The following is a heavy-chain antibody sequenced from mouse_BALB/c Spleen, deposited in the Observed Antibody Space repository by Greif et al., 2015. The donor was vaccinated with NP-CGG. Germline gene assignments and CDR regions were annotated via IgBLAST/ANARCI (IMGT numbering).Heavy chain of an antibody. CDR2: ISSGGST. CDR3: ARGSYFDY. Sequence: EVQGVESGGGLVKPGGSLKLSCAASGFTFSSYAMSWVRQTPEKRPEWVASISSGGSTYYPDSVKGRFTISRDNARNILYLQMSSLRSEDTAMYYCARGSYFDYWGQGTTLTVSS. J-gene: IGHJ2*01. V-gene: IGHV5-6-5*01. CDR1: GFTFSSYA.